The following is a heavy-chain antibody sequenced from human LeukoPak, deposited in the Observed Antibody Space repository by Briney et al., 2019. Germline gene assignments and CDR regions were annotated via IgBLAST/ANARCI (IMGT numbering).Heavy chain of an antibody. Sequence: SETLSLTCAVCGGSFSGYYWSWIRQPPGKGLEWIGEINHSGSTNYNPSLKSRVTISVDTSKNQFSLKLSSVTAADTAVYYCARGGRRFDPWGQGTLVTVSS. CDR2: INHSGST. J-gene: IGHJ5*02. CDR1: GGSFSGYY. V-gene: IGHV4-34*01. D-gene: IGHD3/OR15-3a*01. CDR3: ARGGRRFDP.